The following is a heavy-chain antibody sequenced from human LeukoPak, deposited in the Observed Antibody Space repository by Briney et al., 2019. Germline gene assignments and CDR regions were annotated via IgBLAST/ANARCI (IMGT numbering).Heavy chain of an antibody. V-gene: IGHV3-66*01. CDR1: GFSVNRNF. CDR3: AGAAGGALDY. CDR2: IYSGGST. J-gene: IGHJ4*02. Sequence: GGSLRLSCVVSGFSVNRNFWTWVRQAPGKGLEWVSVIYSGGSTFYSDSVEGRSTISRDNSKNTLYFQMNNLRVEDTSVYYCAGAAGGALDYWGLGALVTVSS. D-gene: IGHD1-26*01.